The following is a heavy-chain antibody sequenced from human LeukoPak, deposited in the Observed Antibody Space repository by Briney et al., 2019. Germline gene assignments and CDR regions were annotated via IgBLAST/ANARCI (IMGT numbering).Heavy chain of an antibody. V-gene: IGHV4-4*07. D-gene: IGHD5-12*01. CDR1: GASINTYH. CDR3: ARSAHSGFDI. J-gene: IGHJ3*02. Sequence: SETLSLTCIMSGASINTYHWSWIRQSAGKGLECIGRFYATEGTHYNPSLSSRATLSIDTSKNHFSLKLSSVTAADTAVYYCARSAHSGFDIWGQGTMVTVSS. CDR2: FYATEGT.